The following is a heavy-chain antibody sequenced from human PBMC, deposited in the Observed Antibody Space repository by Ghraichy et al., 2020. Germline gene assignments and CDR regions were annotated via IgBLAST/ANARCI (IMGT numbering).Heavy chain of an antibody. CDR1: GYTFTGYY. CDR3: ARGQLELTGDYYGMDV. Sequence: ASVKVSCKASGYTFTGYYMHWVRQAPGQGLEWMGWINPNSGGTNYAQKFQGWVTMTRDTSISTAYMELSRLRSDDTAVYYCARGQLELTGDYYGMDVWGQGTTVTVSS. J-gene: IGHJ6*02. V-gene: IGHV1-2*04. D-gene: IGHD1-1*01. CDR2: INPNSGGT.